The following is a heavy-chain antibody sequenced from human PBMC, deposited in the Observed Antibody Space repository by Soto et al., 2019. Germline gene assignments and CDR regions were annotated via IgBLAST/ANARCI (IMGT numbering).Heavy chain of an antibody. V-gene: IGHV3-20*04. CDR3: ARYIVVVPAAMPDSYYYYSMDV. CDR2: INWNGGST. CDR1: GFTFDDYG. D-gene: IGHD2-2*01. J-gene: IGHJ6*02. Sequence: GGSLRLSCAASGFTFDDYGMSWVRQAPGKGLEWVSGINWNGGSTGYADSVKGRFTISRDNAKNSLYLQMNSLRAEDTALYYCARYIVVVPAAMPDSYYYYSMDVWGQGTTVTVSS.